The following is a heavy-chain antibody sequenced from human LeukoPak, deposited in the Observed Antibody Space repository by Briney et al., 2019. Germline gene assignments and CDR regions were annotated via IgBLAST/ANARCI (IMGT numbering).Heavy chain of an antibody. CDR3: AREGSSWSLAY. J-gene: IGHJ4*02. D-gene: IGHD6-13*01. CDR2: INPNSGGT. Sequence: ASVKVSCKAFGYTFSGGYYIHWVRQSPGQGLEWLGWINPNSGGTNYARKFQGRVTMTKDTSISTAYMELTSLKSDDTAIYYCAREGSSWSLAYWGQGTLVTVSS. CDR1: GYTFSGGYY. V-gene: IGHV1-2*02.